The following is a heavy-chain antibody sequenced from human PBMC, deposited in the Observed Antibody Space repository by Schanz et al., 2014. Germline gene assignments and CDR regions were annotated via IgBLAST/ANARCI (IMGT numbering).Heavy chain of an antibody. J-gene: IGHJ4*02. V-gene: IGHV1-8*01. CDR1: GYTFSNDD. CDR2: MQPDSGKT. CDR3: ARAPTAYCSDTSCLGTPFDY. D-gene: IGHD2-2*01. Sequence: QVQLVQSGAELRKPGTSVKVSCKTSGYTFSNDDINWVRQAIGQGPEWMGWMQPDSGKTHYAEKFQGRVAMTRDVSISTAYMELSSLASEDTAVYYCARAPTAYCSDTSCLGTPFDYWGQGTLVTVSS.